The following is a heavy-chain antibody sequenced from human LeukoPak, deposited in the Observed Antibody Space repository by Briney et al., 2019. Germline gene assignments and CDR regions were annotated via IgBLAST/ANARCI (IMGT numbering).Heavy chain of an antibody. CDR2: IYSGGTT. J-gene: IGHJ4*02. Sequence: GGSLRLSCTASGFTVSSNYMSWVRQPPAKGLEWVSVIYSGGTTYYADSVKGRFTISRDNSKNTLYLQMNSLRAEDTAVYYCARVDTAMDLDYWGQGTLVTVSS. D-gene: IGHD5-18*01. CDR3: ARVDTAMDLDY. V-gene: IGHV3-66*01. CDR1: GFTVSSNY.